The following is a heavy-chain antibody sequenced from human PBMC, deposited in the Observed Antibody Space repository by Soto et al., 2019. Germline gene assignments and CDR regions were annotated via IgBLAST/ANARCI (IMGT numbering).Heavy chain of an antibody. V-gene: IGHV3-74*01. CDR2: INSDGSST. CDR1: GFTFSSYW. D-gene: IGHD3-10*01. J-gene: IGHJ5*02. CDR3: ARVAAPHYYGSGSYPYNWFDP. Sequence: GGSLRLSCAASGFTFSSYWMHWVRQAPGKGLVWVSRINSDGSSTSYADSVKGRFTISRDNAKNTLYLQMNSLRAEDTAVYYCARVAAPHYYGSGSYPYNWFDPWGQGT.